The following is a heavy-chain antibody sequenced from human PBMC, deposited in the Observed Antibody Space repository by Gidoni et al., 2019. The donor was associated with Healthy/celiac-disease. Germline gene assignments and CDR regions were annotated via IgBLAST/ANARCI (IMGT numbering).Heavy chain of an antibody. CDR2: INHSGST. CDR1: GGSFSGYY. Sequence: QVQLQQWGAGLLKPSETLSLTCAADGGSFSGYYWCWIRQPPGKGLEWIGEINHSGSTNYNPSLKSRVTISVDTSKNQFSLKLSSVTAADTAVYYCARGRGWSSSWYFPPYFDYWGQGTLVTVSS. CDR3: ARGRGWSSSWYFPPYFDY. D-gene: IGHD6-13*01. V-gene: IGHV4-34*01. J-gene: IGHJ4*02.